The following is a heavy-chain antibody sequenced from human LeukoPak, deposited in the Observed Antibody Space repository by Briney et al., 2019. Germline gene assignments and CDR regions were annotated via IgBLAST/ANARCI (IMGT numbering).Heavy chain of an antibody. CDR3: AKDPYYYGSGSYYPIYYFDY. CDR1: GFTFSSYV. Sequence: GGSLRLSCAASGFTFSSYVMSWVRQAPGKGLVWVSGISGSDGNTYYADSVKGRFTISRDNSKNTLYLQMNSLRAEDTAVYYCAKDPYYYGSGSYYPIYYFDYWGQGTLVTVSS. V-gene: IGHV3-23*01. D-gene: IGHD3-10*01. CDR2: ISGSDGNT. J-gene: IGHJ4*02.